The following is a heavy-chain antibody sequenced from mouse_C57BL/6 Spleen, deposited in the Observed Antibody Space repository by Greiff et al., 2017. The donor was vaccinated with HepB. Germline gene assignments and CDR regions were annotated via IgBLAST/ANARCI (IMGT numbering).Heavy chain of an antibody. CDR3: TRWDGGAPYPMDY. J-gene: IGHJ4*01. D-gene: IGHD1-1*02. Sequence: VQLQQSGAELVRPGASVTLSCKASGYTFTDYEMHWVKQTPVHGLEWIGAIDPETGGTAYNQKFKGKAILTADKSSSTAYMELRSLTSEDSAVYYCTRWDGGAPYPMDYWGQGTSVTVSS. CDR2: IDPETGGT. CDR1: GYTFTDYE. V-gene: IGHV1-15*01.